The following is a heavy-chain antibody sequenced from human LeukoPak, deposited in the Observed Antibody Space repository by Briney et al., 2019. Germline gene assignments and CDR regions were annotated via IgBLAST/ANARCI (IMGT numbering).Heavy chain of an antibody. J-gene: IGHJ5*02. CDR3: ARGLGYCSSTSCSYNP. Sequence: ASVKVSCKASGGTFSSYAISWVRQAPGQGLEWMGGIIPIFGTANYAQKFQGRVTITADESTSTAYMELSSLRSEDTAVYYCARGLGYCSSTSCSYNPWGQGTLATVSS. D-gene: IGHD2-2*01. CDR1: GGTFSSYA. CDR2: IIPIFGTA. V-gene: IGHV1-69*01.